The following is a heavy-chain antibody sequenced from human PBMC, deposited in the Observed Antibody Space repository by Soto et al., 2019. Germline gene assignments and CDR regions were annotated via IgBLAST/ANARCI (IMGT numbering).Heavy chain of an antibody. CDR3: AKWGGHMTTVTTIY. D-gene: IGHD4-17*01. CDR1: GFTFSSYG. V-gene: IGHV3-30*18. CDR2: ISYDGSNK. J-gene: IGHJ4*02. Sequence: SGGSLRLSCAASGFTFSSYGMHWVRQAPGKGLEWVAVISYDGSNKYYADSVKGRFTISRDNSKNTLYLQMNSLRAEDTAVYYCAKWGGHMTTVTTIYWGQGTLVTVSS.